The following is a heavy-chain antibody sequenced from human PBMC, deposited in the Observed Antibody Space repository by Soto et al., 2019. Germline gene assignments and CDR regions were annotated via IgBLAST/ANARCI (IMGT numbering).Heavy chain of an antibody. J-gene: IGHJ4*02. CDR2: IYYSGST. Sequence: PSETLSLTCTVSGGSISSGGYYWSWIRQHPGKGLEWIGYIYYSGSTYYNPSLKSRVTISVDTSKNQFSLKLSPVTAADTAVYYCARTLSRILLDYWGQGTLVTVSS. CDR3: ARTLSRILLDY. V-gene: IGHV4-31*03. CDR1: GGSISSGGYY.